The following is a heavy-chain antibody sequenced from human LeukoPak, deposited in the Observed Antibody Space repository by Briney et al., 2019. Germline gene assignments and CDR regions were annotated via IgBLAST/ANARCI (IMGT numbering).Heavy chain of an antibody. D-gene: IGHD2-15*01. CDR2: INPNSGGT. V-gene: IGHV1-2*06. Sequence: SVKVSCKASGYTFTAYYIHWVRQAPGQGLEWMGRINPNSGGTNCAQNFQGRVTMTRDTSITTAYMELNKLTSDDTAVYYCAREENCSGGSCYYYWGQGTLVTVSS. CDR3: AREENCSGGSCYYY. CDR1: GYTFTAYY. J-gene: IGHJ4*02.